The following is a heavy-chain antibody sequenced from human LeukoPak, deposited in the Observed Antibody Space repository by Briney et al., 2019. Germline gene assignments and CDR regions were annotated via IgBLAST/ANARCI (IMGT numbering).Heavy chain of an antibody. J-gene: IGHJ6*02. V-gene: IGHV4-34*01. CDR2: IYYSGSI. Sequence: PSETLSLTCAVYGGSFSGYYWSWIRQPPGKGLEWIGSIYYSGSIYYNPSLKSRVTISVDTSKNQFSLKLSSVTAADTAVYYCASSRCSSTSCYYYYGMDVWGQGTTVTVSS. CDR3: ASSRCSSTSCYYYYGMDV. D-gene: IGHD2-2*01. CDR1: GGSFSGYY.